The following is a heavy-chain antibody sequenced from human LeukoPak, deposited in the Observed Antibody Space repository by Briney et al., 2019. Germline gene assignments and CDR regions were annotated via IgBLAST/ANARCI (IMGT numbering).Heavy chain of an antibody. CDR2: ISPKYLKT. V-gene: IGHV1-18*01. D-gene: IGHD3-3*02. CDR3: ARVPAHSPGGILDY. Sequence: ASVKVSCTASGYSFTNYGFNWVRQAPGQGLEWLGWISPKYLKTDYAQKLVGRITLTTDASSNTAYMELGSLRSDATAVYYCARVPAHSPGGILDYWGQGSLVIVSS. J-gene: IGHJ4*02. CDR1: GYSFTNYG.